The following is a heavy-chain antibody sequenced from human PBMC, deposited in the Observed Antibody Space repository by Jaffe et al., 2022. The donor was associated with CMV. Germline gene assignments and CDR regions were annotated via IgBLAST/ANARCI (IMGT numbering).Heavy chain of an antibody. CDR3: ANLIAAALHYYYYGMDV. D-gene: IGHD6-13*01. Sequence: EVQLLESGGGLVQPGGSLRLSCAASGFTFSSYAMSWVRQAPGKGLEWVSAISGSGGSTYYADSVKGRFTISRDNSKNTLYLQMNSLRAEDTAVYYCANLIAAALHYYYYGMDVWGQGTTVTVSS. CDR1: GFTFSSYA. J-gene: IGHJ6*02. V-gene: IGHV3-23*01. CDR2: ISGSGGST.